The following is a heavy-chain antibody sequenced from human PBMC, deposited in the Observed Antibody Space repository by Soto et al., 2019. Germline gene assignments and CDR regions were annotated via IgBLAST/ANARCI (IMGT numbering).Heavy chain of an antibody. J-gene: IGHJ6*02. Sequence: XGSLRLSCAASGVNLNSYTINWVRQAPGKRLDWLSSIISSGYIFSTDSVRGRFTISGDNAKNSVYLQINSLRAEDTAVYFCARDCSGGSCYPGMDVWGQGTTVTVSS. CDR3: ARDCSGGSCYPGMDV. V-gene: IGHV3-21*01. CDR1: GVNLNSYT. D-gene: IGHD2-15*01. CDR2: IISSGYI.